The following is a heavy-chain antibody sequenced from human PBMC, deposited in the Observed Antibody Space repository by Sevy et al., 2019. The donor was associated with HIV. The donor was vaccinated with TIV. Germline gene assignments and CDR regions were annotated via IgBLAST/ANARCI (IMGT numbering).Heavy chain of an antibody. Sequence: GGSLRLSCAASRFTFSNAWMSWVRQAPGKGLEWVGRIKSKTDGGTTDYAAPVKGRFTISRDDSKNTLYLQMNSLKTEDTAVYYCTTEGITILSPGVFDYWGQGTLVTVSS. CDR3: TTEGITILSPGVFDY. CDR2: IKSKTDGGTT. V-gene: IGHV3-15*01. CDR1: RFTFSNAW. D-gene: IGHD3-3*01. J-gene: IGHJ4*02.